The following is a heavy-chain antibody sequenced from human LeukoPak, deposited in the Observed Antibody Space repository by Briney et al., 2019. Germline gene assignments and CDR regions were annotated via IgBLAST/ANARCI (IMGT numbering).Heavy chain of an antibody. D-gene: IGHD3-9*01. J-gene: IGHJ5*02. CDR2: IDPSDSYT. V-gene: IGHV5-10-1*01. CDR3: ARHGPYYDILTGSTNWFDP. CDR1: GYSFTSYW. Sequence: GESLKISCKGSGYSFTSYWISWVRQMPGKGLEWMGRIDPSDSYTNYSPSFQGHVTISADKSISTAYLQWSSLKASDTAMYCCARHGPYYDILTGSTNWFDPWGQGTLVTVSS.